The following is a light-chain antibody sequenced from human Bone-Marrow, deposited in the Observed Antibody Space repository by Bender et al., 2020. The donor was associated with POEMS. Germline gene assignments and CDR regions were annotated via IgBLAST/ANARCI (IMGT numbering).Light chain of an antibody. CDR1: SSNIGNHG. J-gene: IGLJ3*02. Sequence: QSVVTQPPSLSEAPRQRVTISCSGSSSNIGNHGVNWYQQLPGEAPKLLIYYDNLLPSGVSDRFSASKSGTSASLAISELQSEDEALYYCSAWDDSLSGWVFGGGTKLTVL. CDR3: SAWDDSLSGWV. V-gene: IGLV1-36*01. CDR2: YDN.